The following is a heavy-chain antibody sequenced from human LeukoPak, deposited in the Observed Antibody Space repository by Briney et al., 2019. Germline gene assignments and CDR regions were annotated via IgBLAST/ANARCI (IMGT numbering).Heavy chain of an antibody. Sequence: PGGSLRLSCAASEFTFSSYAMSWVRQAPGKGLEWVSAISGSGGSTYYADSVKGRFTISRDNSKNTLYLQMNSLRAEDTAVYYCIVVVVAATLDYWGQGTLVTVSS. J-gene: IGHJ4*02. V-gene: IGHV3-23*01. CDR3: IVVVVAATLDY. D-gene: IGHD2-15*01. CDR1: EFTFSSYA. CDR2: ISGSGGST.